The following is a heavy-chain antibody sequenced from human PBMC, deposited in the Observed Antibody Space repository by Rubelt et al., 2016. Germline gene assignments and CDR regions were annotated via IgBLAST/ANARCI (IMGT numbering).Heavy chain of an antibody. Sequence: VQLVESGGGVVQPGRSLRLSCAASGFTFSSYGMHWVRQAPGKGLEWVSGINWNGGSTGSADYVKGRFTISSDNAKNSLYLQMNSLRAEDTALYYCARGDYGDYAKIDYWGQGTLVTVSS. CDR3: ARGDYGDYAKIDY. CDR1: GFTFSSYG. CDR2: INWNGGST. V-gene: IGHV3-20*04. J-gene: IGHJ4*02. D-gene: IGHD4-17*01.